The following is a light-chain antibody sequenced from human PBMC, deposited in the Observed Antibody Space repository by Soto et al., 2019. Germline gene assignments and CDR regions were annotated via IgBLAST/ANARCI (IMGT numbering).Light chain of an antibody. V-gene: IGKV3-20*01. Sequence: LVLTHSPGTLSFSPGERSTLSFRASQSVSSSYLAWYQQKPGQAPRLLIYGASNRATGIPDRFSGSGSGTDFTLTISRLEPEDFAVYYCQQYGSSGTFGQGTKVDI. J-gene: IGKJ1*01. CDR2: GAS. CDR3: QQYGSSGT. CDR1: QSVSSSY.